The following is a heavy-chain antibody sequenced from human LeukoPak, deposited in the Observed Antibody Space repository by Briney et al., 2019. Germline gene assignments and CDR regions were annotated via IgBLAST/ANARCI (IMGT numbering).Heavy chain of an antibody. D-gene: IGHD3-22*01. CDR3: ARNVSSGFFND. CDR2: IHHSGSRFESGST. Sequence: SETLSLTCSVSGQSIFNSHYWGWIRQSPGKGLEWIGSIHHSGSRFESGSTHYSPSLRGRVTVSADTSKNQFSLTLTSVTAADTAAYFCARNVSSGFFNDWGQGTLVIVS. CDR1: GQSIFNSHY. V-gene: IGHV4-38-2*02. J-gene: IGHJ1*01.